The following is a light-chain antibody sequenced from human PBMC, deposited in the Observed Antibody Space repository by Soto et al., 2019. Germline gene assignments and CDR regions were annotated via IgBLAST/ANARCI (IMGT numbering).Light chain of an antibody. CDR1: QTVIRY. Sequence: IQMTQFPSSLSASVGDRVTITCRARQTVIRYLNWYQQKPGRAPNLLIYAVSNLQSGVPSRFSGSGSGTEFTLTISDLQPEDFATYYCQQSYSTLFTFGPGTKVEIK. CDR3: QQSYSTLFT. CDR2: AVS. V-gene: IGKV1-39*01. J-gene: IGKJ3*01.